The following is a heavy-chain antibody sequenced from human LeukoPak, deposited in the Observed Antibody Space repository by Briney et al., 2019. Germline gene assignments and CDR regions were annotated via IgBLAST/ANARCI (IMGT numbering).Heavy chain of an antibody. J-gene: IGHJ3*02. CDR2: ISGSGGST. CDR3: ARAPPSLLGVKGAFDI. V-gene: IGHV3-23*01. D-gene: IGHD3-10*01. Sequence: GGSLRLSCAASGFTFSSYAMSWVRQAPGKGLEWVSAISGSGGSTYYADSVKGRFTISRDNSKNTLYLQMNSLRAEDTAVYYCARAPPSLLGVKGAFDIWGQGTMVTVSS. CDR1: GFTFSSYA.